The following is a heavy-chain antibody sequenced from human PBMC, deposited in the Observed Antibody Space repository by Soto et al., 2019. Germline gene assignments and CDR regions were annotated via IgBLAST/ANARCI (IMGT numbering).Heavy chain of an antibody. D-gene: IGHD4-17*01. CDR3: ARDPFGDYAV. V-gene: IGHV4-38-2*02. J-gene: IGHJ4*02. CDR1: GYSISSGYY. Sequence: SETLSLTCAVSGYSISSGYYWGWIRQPPGKGLEWIGSIYHSGNTYYNPSLKSRVTISVDTSKNQFSLKLSSVTAADTAVYYCARDPFGDYAVWGQGSLVTVSS. CDR2: IYHSGNT.